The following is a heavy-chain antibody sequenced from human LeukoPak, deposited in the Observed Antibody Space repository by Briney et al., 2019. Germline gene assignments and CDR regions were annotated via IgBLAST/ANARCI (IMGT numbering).Heavy chain of an antibody. J-gene: IGHJ4*02. Sequence: SETLSLTCTVSGGSISSSSYYWGWVRQPPGTGLEWLGSIYYSGSTYYNPSLKSRVTISVDTSKNQFSLKLSSVTAADTAVYYCARVVRGSCFGWGQGTLVTVSS. V-gene: IGHV4-39*07. D-gene: IGHD2-15*01. CDR1: GGSISSSSYY. CDR3: ARVVRGSCFG. CDR2: IYYSGST.